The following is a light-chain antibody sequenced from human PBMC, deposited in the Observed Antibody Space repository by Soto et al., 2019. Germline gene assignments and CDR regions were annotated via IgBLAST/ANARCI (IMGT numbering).Light chain of an antibody. CDR3: QQFGGSPPSWT. CDR1: QSVSSNS. Sequence: ESVLTQSPGTLSLSPGERATLSCRASQSVSSNSLAWYQQKPGQAPGLLIYGASSRSTGNPGRFSGSGSGTGFTLTISRLEPEDIAVYNSQQFGGSPPSWTFGQGTKVEV. J-gene: IGKJ1*01. V-gene: IGKV3-20*01. CDR2: GAS.